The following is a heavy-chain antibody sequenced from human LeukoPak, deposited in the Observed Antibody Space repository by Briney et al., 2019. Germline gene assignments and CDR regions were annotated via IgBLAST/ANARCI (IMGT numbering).Heavy chain of an antibody. Sequence: GASVRVPCKASGYTFTGYFMNWVRQAPGQGLEWMGWINPNSGGANYAQKFQGRVTMTRDTSISTAYMELSSLTSDDTAVYYCARGSSERDWFDLWGQGTLVTVSS. J-gene: IGHJ5*02. CDR2: INPNSGGA. D-gene: IGHD1-1*01. V-gene: IGHV1-2*02. CDR1: GYTFTGYF. CDR3: ARGSSERDWFDL.